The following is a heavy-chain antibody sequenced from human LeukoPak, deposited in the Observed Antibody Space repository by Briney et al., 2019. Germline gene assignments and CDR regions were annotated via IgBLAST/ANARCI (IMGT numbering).Heavy chain of an antibody. CDR2: ISSSSETI. V-gene: IGHV3-48*01. Sequence: GGSPRHSCVASGFSFRSFGMNWVRQAPGKGLEWVSYISSSSETIYYADSIRGRFTVSRDDVKNSLYLQLNNLRGEDAAVYYCARDFSSAWFRGDYWGQGTLVTVSS. CDR1: GFSFRSFG. CDR3: ARDFSSAWFRGDY. J-gene: IGHJ4*02. D-gene: IGHD6-13*01.